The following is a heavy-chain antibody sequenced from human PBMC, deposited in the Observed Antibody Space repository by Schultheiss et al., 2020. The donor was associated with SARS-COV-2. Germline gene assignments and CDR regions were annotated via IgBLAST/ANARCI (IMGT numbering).Heavy chain of an antibody. J-gene: IGHJ3*01. CDR1: EFTFNNAW. V-gene: IGHV3-30*01. D-gene: IGHD1-26*01. CDR3: ARERGYPGSYYRRAFDL. Sequence: GGSLRLSCAASEFTFNNAWMSWVRQAPGKGLEWVIQISYDGSDRYYADSVQGRFTISRDNSENTVYLQMNGLRPEDTAVYYCARERGYPGSYYRRAFDLWGQGTGVTVSS. CDR2: ISYDGSDR.